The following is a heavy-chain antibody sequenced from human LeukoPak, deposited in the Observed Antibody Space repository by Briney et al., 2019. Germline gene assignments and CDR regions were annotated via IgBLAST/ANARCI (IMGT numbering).Heavy chain of an antibody. CDR3: AKGFEYTSSDAFDI. J-gene: IGHJ3*02. V-gene: IGHV3-23*01. CDR1: GFTFSSYA. D-gene: IGHD6-6*01. CDR2: VSGSGGST. Sequence: GGSLRLSCAASGFTFSSYAMSWVRQSPGKGLEWVSAVSGSGGSTYYADSVKGRFTISRDTSKNTLYLQMNSLRAEDTAVYFCAKGFEYTSSDAFDIWGQGTVVTVSS.